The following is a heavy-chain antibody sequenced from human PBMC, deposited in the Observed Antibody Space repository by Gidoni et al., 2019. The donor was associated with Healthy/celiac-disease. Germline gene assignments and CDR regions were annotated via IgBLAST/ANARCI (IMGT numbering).Heavy chain of an antibody. V-gene: IGHV1-69*06. CDR2: IIPIFGTA. CDR3: ASWEDEYSSGWYGSAFDI. Sequence: QVQLVQSGAEVKKPGSSVKVSCKASGGTLSRYAISWVRQPPGQGLEWMGGIIPIFGTANYAQKFQGRVTITADKATSTAYMELSSLRSEDTAVYYCASWEDEYSSGWYGSAFDIWGQGTMVTVSS. D-gene: IGHD6-19*01. J-gene: IGHJ3*02. CDR1: GGTLSRYA.